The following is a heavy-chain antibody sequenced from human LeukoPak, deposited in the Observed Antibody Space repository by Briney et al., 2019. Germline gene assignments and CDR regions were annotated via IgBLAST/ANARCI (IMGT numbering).Heavy chain of an antibody. CDR1: GFTFYDYA. CDR2: ISWNSGSI. CDR3: AKDTRAFRDGYNWFDY. Sequence: GGSLRLSCAASGFTFYDYAMHWVRQAPGKGLEWGSGISWNSGSIGYADSVKGRFTISRDNAKNSLYLQMNSLRAEDTALYYCAKDTRAFRDGYNWFDYWGQGTLVTVSS. J-gene: IGHJ5*01. V-gene: IGHV3-9*01. D-gene: IGHD5-24*01.